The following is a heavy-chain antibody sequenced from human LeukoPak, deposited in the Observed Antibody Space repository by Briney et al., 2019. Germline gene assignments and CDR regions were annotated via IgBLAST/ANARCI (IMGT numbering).Heavy chain of an antibody. CDR1: GFTFSDHY. CDR2: IRNKANSYTT. CDR3: ARERDSGSYYLGYFDY. D-gene: IGHD1-26*01. Sequence: GGSLRLSCAASGFTFSDHYMDWVRQAPGKGLEWVGRIRNKANSYTTECAASVKGRFTISRDDSKNSLYLQMNSLKCEDTAVYYCARERDSGSYYLGYFDYWGQGTLVTVSS. J-gene: IGHJ4*02. V-gene: IGHV3-72*01.